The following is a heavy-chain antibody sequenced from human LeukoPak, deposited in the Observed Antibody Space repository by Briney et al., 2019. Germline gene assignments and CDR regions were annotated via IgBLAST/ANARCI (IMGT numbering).Heavy chain of an antibody. D-gene: IGHD2-21*01. J-gene: IGHJ3*02. CDR2: IRYDGSNK. V-gene: IGHV3-30*02. Sequence: GGSLRLPCAASGFTFSSYGMHWVRQAPGKGLEWVAFIRYDGSNKYYADSVKGRFTISRDNSKNTLYLQMNSLRAEDTAVYYCAKPRGGDDAFDIWGQGTMVTVSS. CDR1: GFTFSSYG. CDR3: AKPRGGDDAFDI.